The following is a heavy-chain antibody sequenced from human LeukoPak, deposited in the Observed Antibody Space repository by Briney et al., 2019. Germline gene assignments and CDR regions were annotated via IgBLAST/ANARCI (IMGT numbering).Heavy chain of an antibody. CDR3: ARPNSSGWFPDAFDI. CDR1: GYSFTSYW. CDR2: IDPSDSYT. Sequence: GESLKISCKGSGYSFTSYWISWVRQMPGKGLEWMGRIDPSDSYTNYSPSFQGHVTISADKSISTAYLQWSSLKASDTAVYYCARPNSSGWFPDAFDIWGQGTMVTVSS. V-gene: IGHV5-10-1*01. D-gene: IGHD6-19*01. J-gene: IGHJ3*02.